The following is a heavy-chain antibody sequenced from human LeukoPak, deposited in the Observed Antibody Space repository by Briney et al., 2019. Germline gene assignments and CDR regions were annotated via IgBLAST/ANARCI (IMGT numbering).Heavy chain of an antibody. CDR1: GFTFSSYW. V-gene: IGHV3-7*01. CDR3: AKVLGYYYGSGMEY. D-gene: IGHD3-10*01. Sequence: PGGSLRLSCAASGFTFSSYWMNWVRQAPGKGLEWVANIKQDGSEKYYVDSVKGRFTISRDNSKNTLYLQMNSLRAEDTAVYYCAKVLGYYYGSGMEYWGQGTLVTVSS. J-gene: IGHJ4*02. CDR2: IKQDGSEK.